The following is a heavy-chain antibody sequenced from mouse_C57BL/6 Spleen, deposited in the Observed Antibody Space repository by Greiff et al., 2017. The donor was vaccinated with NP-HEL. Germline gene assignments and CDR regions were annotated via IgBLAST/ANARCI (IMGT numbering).Heavy chain of an antibody. CDR1: GYSITSGYY. CDR3: ARDRAGPTAWFAD. V-gene: IGHV3-6*01. Sequence: EVKLMESGPGLVKPSQSLSLTCSVTGYSITSGYYWNWIRQFPGNKLEWMGYISYDGSNNYNPSLKNRISITRDTSKNQFFLKLNSVTTEDTATYYCARDRAGPTAWFADWGQGTLVTASA. J-gene: IGHJ3*01. CDR2: ISYDGSN.